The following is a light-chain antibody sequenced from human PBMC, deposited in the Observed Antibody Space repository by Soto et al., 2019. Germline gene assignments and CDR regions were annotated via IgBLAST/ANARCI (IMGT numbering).Light chain of an antibody. J-gene: IGLJ1*01. CDR3: QAWDSSTASFV. Sequence: SYELTQPPSMSVSPGQTASITCSGDKLGDKYACWYQQKPGQSPVVVIYQGSKRPSGIPERFSGSNSGNTATLTISGTQAMDEADYYCQAWDSSTASFVFGTGTKLTVL. V-gene: IGLV3-1*01. CDR2: QGS. CDR1: KLGDKY.